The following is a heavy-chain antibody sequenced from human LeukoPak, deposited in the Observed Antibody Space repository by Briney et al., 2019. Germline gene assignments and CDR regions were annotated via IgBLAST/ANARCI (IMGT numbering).Heavy chain of an antibody. J-gene: IGHJ4*02. V-gene: IGHV3-7*01. CDR1: GFTFSSYW. CDR3: ARDPKSGTTGY. D-gene: IGHD1-1*01. Sequence: SGGSLRLSCAASGFTFSSYWMTWVRQAPGKGVEWVANLKQDGSEKYYVDSVKGRLTISRDNAKNSLYLQRNSLRAEVTAVYYCARDPKSGTTGYWGQGTLVTVSS. CDR2: LKQDGSEK.